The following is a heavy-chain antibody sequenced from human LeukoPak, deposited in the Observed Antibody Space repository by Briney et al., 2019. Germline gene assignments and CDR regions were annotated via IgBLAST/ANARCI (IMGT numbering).Heavy chain of an antibody. V-gene: IGHV1-2*02. CDR3: ATYSGSYYSQNYYYYYMDV. CDR1: GYTFTGYY. J-gene: IGHJ6*03. Sequence: ASVKVSCKASGYTFTGYYMHWVRQAPGQGLECMGWINPNSGGTNYAQKFQGRVTMTTDTSTSTAYMELRSLRSDDTAVYYCATYSGSYYSQNYYYYYMDVWGKGTTVTISS. D-gene: IGHD1-26*01. CDR2: INPNSGGT.